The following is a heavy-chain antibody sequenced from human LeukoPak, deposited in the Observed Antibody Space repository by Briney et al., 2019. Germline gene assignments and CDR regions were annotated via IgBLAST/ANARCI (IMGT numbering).Heavy chain of an antibody. V-gene: IGHV3-64*01. CDR1: GFTFSNYP. J-gene: IGHJ3*02. CDR3: AREISRGFDI. D-gene: IGHD2/OR15-2a*01. CDR2: VSSNGAST. Sequence: GWALRLSCAASGFTFSNYPMHWVRQAPGKGLESVSAVSSNGASTYYENSVKDRFIVSRDNSKNTLYLQVGSLRAEDTAVYYCAREISRGFDIWGQGTMVTVSS.